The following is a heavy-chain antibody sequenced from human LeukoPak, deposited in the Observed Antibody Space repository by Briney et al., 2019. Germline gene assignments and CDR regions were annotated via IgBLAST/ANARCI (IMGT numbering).Heavy chain of an antibody. J-gene: IGHJ6*03. CDR1: GFTFSSYG. CDR3: ARERGGEGQLYYYYMDV. D-gene: IGHD2-21*01. Sequence: GGSLRLSCAASGFTFSSYGIHWVRQAPGKGLEWVAYISYDGSNEFYADSVKGRFTLSRDNSQNTVYLQMSSLRAEDTAVYYCARERGGEGQLYYYYMDVWGKGTTVTVSS. V-gene: IGHV3-30*03. CDR2: ISYDGSNE.